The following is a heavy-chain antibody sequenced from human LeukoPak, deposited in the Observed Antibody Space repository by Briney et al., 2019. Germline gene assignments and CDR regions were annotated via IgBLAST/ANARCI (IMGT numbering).Heavy chain of an antibody. CDR3: ARGVHDYGDYGVFDP. J-gene: IGHJ5*02. CDR1: GGSISSGGYY. CDR2: IYYSGST. D-gene: IGHD4-17*01. V-gene: IGHV4-31*03. Sequence: SQTLSLTCTVSGGSISSGGYYWSWIRQHPGKGLEWIGYIYYSGSTYYNPSLKSRVTISVDTSKNQFSLKLSSVTAADTAVYYRARGVHDYGDYGVFDPWGQGTLVTVSS.